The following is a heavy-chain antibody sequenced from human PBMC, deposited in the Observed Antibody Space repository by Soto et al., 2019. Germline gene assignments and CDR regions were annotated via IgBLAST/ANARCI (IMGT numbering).Heavy chain of an antibody. CDR2: ISGSGGST. V-gene: IGHV3-23*01. J-gene: IGHJ4*02. D-gene: IGHD3-16*02. CDR1: GFTFSSYA. CDR3: AKEAYDYIWGSYRPIWYFDY. Sequence: GGSLRLSCAASGFTFSSYAMSWVRQAPGKGLEWVSAISGSGGSTYYADSVKGRFTISRDNSKNTLYLQMNSLRAEDTAVYYCAKEAYDYIWGSYRPIWYFDYWGQGTLVTVSS.